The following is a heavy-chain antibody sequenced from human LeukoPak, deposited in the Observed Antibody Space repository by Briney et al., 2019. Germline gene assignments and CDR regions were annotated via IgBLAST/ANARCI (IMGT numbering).Heavy chain of an antibody. D-gene: IGHD6-19*01. V-gene: IGHV1-2*02. CDR1: GYTFTGYY. Sequence: ASVKVSCKASGYTFTGYYMHWVRQAPGQGLEWMGWINPNSGGTNYAQKFQGRVTMTRDTSISTAYMELSSLGSEDTAVYYCARGVYRIRQWLVRRDYYYMDVWGKGTTVTVSS. CDR2: INPNSGGT. J-gene: IGHJ6*03. CDR3: ARGVYRIRQWLVRRDYYYMDV.